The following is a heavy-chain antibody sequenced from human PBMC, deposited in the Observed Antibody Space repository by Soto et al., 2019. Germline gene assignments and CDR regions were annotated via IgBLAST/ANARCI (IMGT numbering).Heavy chain of an antibody. Sequence: EVQLVDSGGGLVKPGGSLRLSCAASGFTFNNYNMNWVRQAPGKGLEWVSSFSSSSGHIYYADSVKGRFTISRDNAKNSRFLQMNSLRAEDTAVYYCARDPRYSSGWYWYFDLWGRGTLVTVSS. CDR3: ARDPRYSSGWYWYFDL. D-gene: IGHD6-19*01. V-gene: IGHV3-21*01. J-gene: IGHJ2*01. CDR2: FSSSSGHI. CDR1: GFTFNNYN.